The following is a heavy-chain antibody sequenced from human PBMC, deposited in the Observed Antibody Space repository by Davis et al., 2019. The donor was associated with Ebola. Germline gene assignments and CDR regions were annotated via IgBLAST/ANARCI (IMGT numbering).Heavy chain of an antibody. J-gene: IGHJ4*02. Sequence: AASVKVSCKASGGTFSSYTISWVRQAPGQGLEWMGRLIPIIGIANSAQKFQGRVTITADKSTSTAYMELSSPRSEDTAVYYCARDRFSSSTFDYWGQGTLVTVSS. D-gene: IGHD6-6*01. CDR3: ARDRFSSSTFDY. CDR2: LIPIIGIA. V-gene: IGHV1-69*04. CDR1: GGTFSSYT.